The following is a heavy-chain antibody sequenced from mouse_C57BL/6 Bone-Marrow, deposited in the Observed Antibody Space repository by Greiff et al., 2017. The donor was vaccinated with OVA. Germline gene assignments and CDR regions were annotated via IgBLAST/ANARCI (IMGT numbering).Heavy chain of an antibody. CDR1: GYTFTSYD. V-gene: IGHV1-85*01. D-gene: IGHD4-1*02. Sequence: QVHVKQSGPELVKPGASVKLSCKASGYTFTSYDINWVKQRPGQGLEWIGWIYPRDGSTKYNEKFKGKATLTVDTSSSTAYMELHSLTSEDSAVYFCAPTGTNYFDYWGQGTTLTVSS. CDR2: IYPRDGST. J-gene: IGHJ2*01. CDR3: APTGTNYFDY.